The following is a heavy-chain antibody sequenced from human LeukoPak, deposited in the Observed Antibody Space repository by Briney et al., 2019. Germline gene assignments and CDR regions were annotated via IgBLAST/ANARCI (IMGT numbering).Heavy chain of an antibody. V-gene: IGHV3-23*01. D-gene: IGHD5-12*01. CDR2: ISPGGSP. J-gene: IGHJ5*02. CDR1: GFTSSSNA. CDR3: VKRELYIVATT. Sequence: GASLRLSRAASGFTSSSNAMGWVRQAPGKGQEWVSAISPGGSPYYADSVKGRFTISRDNSKNTLYLQMNSLRAEDTAVYYCVKRELYIVATTWGQGTLVTVSS.